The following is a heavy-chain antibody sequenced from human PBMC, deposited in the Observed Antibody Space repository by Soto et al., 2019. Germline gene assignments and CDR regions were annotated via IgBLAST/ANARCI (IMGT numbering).Heavy chain of an antibody. CDR3: ARGRAGYSSGWFDAFDI. V-gene: IGHV3-48*01. CDR1: GFTFSSYA. D-gene: IGHD6-19*01. J-gene: IGHJ3*02. CDR2: ISSSSSTI. Sequence: PGGSLRLSCAASGFTFSSYAMSWVRQAPGKGLEWVSYISSSSSTIYYADSVKGRFTISRDNAKNTLYLQMNSLRAEDTAVYYCARGRAGYSSGWFDAFDIWGQGTMVTVSS.